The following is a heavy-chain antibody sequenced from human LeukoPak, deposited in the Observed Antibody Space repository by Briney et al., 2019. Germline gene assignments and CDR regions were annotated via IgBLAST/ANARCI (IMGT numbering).Heavy chain of an antibody. V-gene: IGHV3-53*01. Sequence: GGSLRLSCAASGLTVSSSYMSWVRQAPGKGLEWVSIVYNDGSTYYADSMKGRFTISRDNSKNTLYLQVNSLRAEDTAMYYCARNILFAFDIWGQGTMVTVSS. CDR2: VYNDGST. D-gene: IGHD2/OR15-2a*01. CDR1: GLTVSSSY. CDR3: ARNILFAFDI. J-gene: IGHJ3*02.